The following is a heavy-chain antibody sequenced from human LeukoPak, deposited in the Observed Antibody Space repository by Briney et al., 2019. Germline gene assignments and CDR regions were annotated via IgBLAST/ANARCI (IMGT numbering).Heavy chain of an antibody. J-gene: IGHJ6*04. CDR3: AQRSGSEYYYYGMDV. CDR2: ISSSGSTI. CDR1: GFTFSSYE. V-gene: IGHV3-48*03. Sequence: PGGSLRLSCAASGFTFSSYEMNWVRQAPGKGLEWVSYISSSGSTIYYAGSVKGRFTISRDNAKNSLYLQMNSLRAEDTAVYYCAQRSGSEYYYYGMDVWGKGTTVTVSS. D-gene: IGHD1-14*01.